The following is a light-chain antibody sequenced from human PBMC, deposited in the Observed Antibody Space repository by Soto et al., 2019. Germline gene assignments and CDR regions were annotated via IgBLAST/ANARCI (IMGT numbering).Light chain of an antibody. CDR1: QSISVY. J-gene: IGKJ2*01. CDR3: QQSYSLPT. CDR2: AAS. Sequence: DIQMTQSPSSLSASIGDRVTITCRASQSISVYLNWYQQKPGKAPKSLIYAASSLHSGVPSRFSGSGSGTDLALTISSLQAEDFGTYYCQQSYSLPTFGQGTKLEIK. V-gene: IGKV1-39*01.